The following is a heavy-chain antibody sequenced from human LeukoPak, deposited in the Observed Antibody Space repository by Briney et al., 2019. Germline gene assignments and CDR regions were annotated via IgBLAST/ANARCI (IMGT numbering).Heavy chain of an antibody. CDR1: GFTFGVFS. CDR3: AREVSEGFDF. V-gene: IGHV3-21*01. Sequence: GGSLRLSFTASGFTFGVFSMNWFGRAPGRGLEWVSSFGTRSTSIYHAGSVKGRFAISRDNAKNSLYLQMNSLRAEDTAVYYCAREVSEGFDFWGQGTLVTVSS. J-gene: IGHJ4*02. D-gene: IGHD3-22*01. CDR2: FGTRSTSI.